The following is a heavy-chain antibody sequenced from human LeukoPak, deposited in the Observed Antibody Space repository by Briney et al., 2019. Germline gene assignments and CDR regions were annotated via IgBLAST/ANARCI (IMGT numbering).Heavy chain of an antibody. V-gene: IGHV1-46*01. J-gene: IGHJ4*02. D-gene: IGHD6-6*01. CDR2: INPSGGST. CDR3: ARSYSSSPTFDY. Sequence: GASVKVSCKASGYTFTNYYMHWVRQAPGQGLEWMGIINPSGGSTNYAQKFQGRVTMTRDTSTSTVYMELSSLRSEDTAVYYCARSYSSSPTFDYWGQGTLVTVSS. CDR1: GYTFTNYY.